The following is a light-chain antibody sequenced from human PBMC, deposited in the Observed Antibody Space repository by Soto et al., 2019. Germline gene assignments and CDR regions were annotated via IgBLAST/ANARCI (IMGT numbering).Light chain of an antibody. V-gene: IGLV2-11*01. Sequence: SALTEARSVCESPGQAGTSSCTGTSSDVGGYNYVSWYQQHPGKALKLMIYDVSKRPSGVPDRFSGSKSGNTASLTISGLQAEDEADYYCCSYAGSYKVFGTGTKVTV. CDR3: CSYAGSYKV. CDR1: SSDVGGYNY. J-gene: IGLJ1*01. CDR2: DVS.